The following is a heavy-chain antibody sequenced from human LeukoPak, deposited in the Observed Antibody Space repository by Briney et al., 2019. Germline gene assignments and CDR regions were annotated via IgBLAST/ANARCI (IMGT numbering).Heavy chain of an antibody. D-gene: IGHD3-3*01. J-gene: IGHJ4*02. V-gene: IGHV3-21*01. Sequence: GQSMTPSCAPSALSSGSSWMNWVRQAPGEGREWVSSISRGSSYIYYEDSVKGRFTISRYNGKNSVYLKMNSLRAEDTAVYYCARDGVFGVVPLPDYWGQGTLVTVSA. CDR2: ISRGSSYI. CDR3: ARDGVFGVVPLPDY. CDR1: ALSSGSSW.